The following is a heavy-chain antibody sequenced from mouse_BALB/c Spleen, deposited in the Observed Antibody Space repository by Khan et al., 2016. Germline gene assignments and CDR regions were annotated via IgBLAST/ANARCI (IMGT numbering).Heavy chain of an antibody. J-gene: IGHJ1*01. D-gene: IGHD3-1*01. CDR2: IWSGGNT. CDR1: GFSLTVYG. V-gene: IGHV2-2*02. Sequence: QVQLQQSGPGLVQPSQSLSITCTVSGFSLTVYGVHWVRQSPGKGLEWLGVIWSGGNTDYNPAFISRLSINKDNSKSQVFFKMNSLQANDTAIYYCARSGADWCFDVWGAGTTVTVSS. CDR3: ARSGADWCFDV.